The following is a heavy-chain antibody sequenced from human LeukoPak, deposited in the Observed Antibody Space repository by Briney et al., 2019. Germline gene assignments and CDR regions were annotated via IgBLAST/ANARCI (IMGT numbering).Heavy chain of an antibody. CDR2: ISSTSNDI. CDR1: GFSFSSNS. J-gene: IGHJ4*02. V-gene: IGHV3-21*01. CDR3: TRDRAGYYFDY. Sequence: GGSLRLSCVASGFSFSSNSMNWVRQAPGKGLEWVSSISSTSNDIYYVDSVKGRFTISRDNAKNSLYLQMNSLRAEDTAVYYCTRDRAGYYFDYWGQGTLVTVSS. D-gene: IGHD6-13*01.